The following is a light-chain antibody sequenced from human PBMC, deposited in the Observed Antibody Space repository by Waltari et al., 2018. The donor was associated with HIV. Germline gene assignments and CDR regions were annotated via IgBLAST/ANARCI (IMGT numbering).Light chain of an antibody. J-gene: IGKJ2*01. CDR1: QSVLYSSNNKNY. V-gene: IGKV4-1*01. CDR3: QQYYTTPYT. CDR2: WAS. Sequence: DIVMTQSPDSLAVSLGERATINCKSSQSVLYSSNNKNYLAWYQQKPGQPPKLLIYWASTRESGVPVRFSGSGSGTDFTLTISSLQAEDVAVYYCQQYYTTPYTFGQGTKLEIK.